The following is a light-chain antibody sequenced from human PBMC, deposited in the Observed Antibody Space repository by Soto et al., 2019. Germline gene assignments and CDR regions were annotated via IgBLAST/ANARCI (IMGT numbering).Light chain of an antibody. CDR1: SSNIGAGYD. CDR3: QSYDSSLRGLF. CDR2: GNN. J-gene: IGLJ2*01. Sequence: QSVLTQPPSVSGAPGQRVTISCTGSSSNIGAGYDVHWYQQLPGTAPKLLMYGNNIRPSGVPDRFSGSKSGTSASLAITGLQAEDEAAYFCQSYDSSLRGLFFGGGTKLTVL. V-gene: IGLV1-40*01.